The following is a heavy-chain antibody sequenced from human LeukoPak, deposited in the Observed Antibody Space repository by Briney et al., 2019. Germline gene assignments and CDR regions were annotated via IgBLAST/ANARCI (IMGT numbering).Heavy chain of an antibody. CDR1: GFTFRSYG. V-gene: IGHV3-30*18. Sequence: GGALRLSCAASGFTFRSYGMHWGRQAPGKGGEWMTFISDDGGNRYFADSVKGRFTISRDNSKNTLYLQMNSLRADDTAVYYCAKDSSSSNHYYGMDVWGQGTTVTVSS. J-gene: IGHJ6*02. CDR3: AKDSSSSNHYYGMDV. CDR2: ISDDGGNR. D-gene: IGHD6-6*01.